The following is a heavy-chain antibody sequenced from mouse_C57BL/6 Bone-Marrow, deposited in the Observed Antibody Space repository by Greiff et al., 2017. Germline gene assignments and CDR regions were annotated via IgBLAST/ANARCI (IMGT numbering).Heavy chain of an antibody. CDR2: INPGSGGT. Sequence: QVQLKESGAELVRPGTSVKVSCKASGYAFTNYLIAWVKQRPGQGLEWIGVINPGSGGTNYNEKFKGKATLTADKSSSTAYMQLSSLTCEDSAVYFCERSTNWDSWFAYWGQGTLVTVSA. CDR1: GYAFTNYL. J-gene: IGHJ3*01. D-gene: IGHD4-1*01. CDR3: ERSTNWDSWFAY. V-gene: IGHV1-54*01.